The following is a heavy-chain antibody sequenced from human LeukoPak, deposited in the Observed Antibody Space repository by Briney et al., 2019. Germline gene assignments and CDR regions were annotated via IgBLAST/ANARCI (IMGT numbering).Heavy chain of an antibody. CDR2: IYSGGST. Sequence: GGSLRLSCAASGFTFSSYAMHWVRQAPGKGLEWVSVIYSGGSTYYADSVKGRFTISRDNSKNTLYLQMNSLRAEDTAVYYCEVAGRGYYYYGMDVWGQGTTVTVSS. D-gene: IGHD6-19*01. CDR1: GFTFSSYA. CDR3: EVAGRGYYYYGMDV. J-gene: IGHJ6*02. V-gene: IGHV3-53*01.